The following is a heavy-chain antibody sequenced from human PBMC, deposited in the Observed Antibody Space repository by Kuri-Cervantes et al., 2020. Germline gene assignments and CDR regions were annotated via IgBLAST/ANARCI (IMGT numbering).Heavy chain of an antibody. CDR3: ARSGSGWRNWFDP. CDR1: GYTFTSYA. V-gene: IGHV1-3*01. Sequence: ASVKVSCKASGYTFTSYAMHWVRQAPGQRLEWMGWINAGNGNTKYSRKFQGRVTITRDTSASTAYMELSSLRFEDTAVYYCARSGSGWRNWFDPWGQGTLVTVSS. D-gene: IGHD6-19*01. J-gene: IGHJ5*02. CDR2: INAGNGNT.